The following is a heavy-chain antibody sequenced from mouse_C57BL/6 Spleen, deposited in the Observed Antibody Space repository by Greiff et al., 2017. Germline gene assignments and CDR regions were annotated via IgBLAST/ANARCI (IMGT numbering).Heavy chain of an antibody. CDR1: GFTFSSYA. Sequence: DVKLVESGECLVKPGGSLKLSCAASGFTFSSYAMSWVRQTPEKRLEWVAYISSGGDYIYYADTVKGRFTISRDNARNTLYLQMSSLKSEDTAMYYCTRDGGKGYFDVWGTGTTVTVSS. D-gene: IGHD2-1*01. CDR3: TRDGGKGYFDV. J-gene: IGHJ1*03. CDR2: ISSGGDYI. V-gene: IGHV5-9-1*02.